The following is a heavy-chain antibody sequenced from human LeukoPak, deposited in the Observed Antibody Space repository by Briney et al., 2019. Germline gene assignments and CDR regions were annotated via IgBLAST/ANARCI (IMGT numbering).Heavy chain of an antibody. Sequence: PSETLSLTCAVSGASISGSGYYLGWIRQPPGKGLEWIGEINHSGSTNYNPSLKSRVTISVDTSKNQFSLKLSSVTAADTAVYYCARSGLYCSSTSCYGVYFDYWGQGTLVTVSS. CDR1: GASISGSGYY. J-gene: IGHJ4*02. CDR3: ARSGLYCSSTSCYGVYFDY. CDR2: INHSGST. V-gene: IGHV4-39*07. D-gene: IGHD2-2*01.